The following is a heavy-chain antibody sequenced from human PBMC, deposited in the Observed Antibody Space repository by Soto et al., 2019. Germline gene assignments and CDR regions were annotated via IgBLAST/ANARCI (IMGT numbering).Heavy chain of an antibody. CDR2: IKKKTDGGTT. CDR3: RTQSLD. J-gene: IGHJ4*02. D-gene: IGHD6-19*01. V-gene: IGHV3-15*01. Sequence: GGSLTLSCAASGITFSDAWMSWVRQAPGKGLEWVGLIKKKTDGGTTDYAAPVKGRFTISRDDSKNTVYLQMSSLKTEDTAVYYCRTQSLDWGKRT. CDR1: GITFSDAW.